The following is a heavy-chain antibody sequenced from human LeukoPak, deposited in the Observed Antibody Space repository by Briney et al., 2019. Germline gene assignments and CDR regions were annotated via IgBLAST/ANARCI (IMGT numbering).Heavy chain of an antibody. V-gene: IGHV4-4*07. D-gene: IGHD3-10*01. CDR2: IYTSGST. CDR3: ARIGVRSVIIFGVFDY. CDR1: GGSISSYY. Sequence: PSETLSLTCTVSGGSISSYYWSWIRQPAGKGLEWIGRIYTSGSTNYNPSLKSRVTMSVDTSKNQFSLKLSSVTATDTAVYYCARIGVRSVIIFGVFDYWGQGIRVTVSS. J-gene: IGHJ4*02.